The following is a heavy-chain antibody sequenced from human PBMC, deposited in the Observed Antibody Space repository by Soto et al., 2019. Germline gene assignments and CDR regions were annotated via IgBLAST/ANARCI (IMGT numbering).Heavy chain of an antibody. CDR1: CGSISSYC. CDR3: ARLSDSSGYGY. J-gene: IGHJ4*02. Sequence: ESLSLRCTVSCGSISSYCCSWSRQPAGKGLEWIGRIYTSGSTNYNRPLKSRVTMSVDTSKNQFSLKLSSVTAADTAVYYCARLSDSSGYGYWGQGTLVTVSS. V-gene: IGHV4-4*07. CDR2: IYTSGST. D-gene: IGHD3-22*01.